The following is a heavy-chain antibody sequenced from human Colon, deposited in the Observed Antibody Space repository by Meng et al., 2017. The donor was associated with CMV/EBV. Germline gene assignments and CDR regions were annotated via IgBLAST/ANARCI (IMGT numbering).Heavy chain of an antibody. Sequence: ASVKVYCKASGYTFTGYYIHWVRQAPGQGFEWMGWINAHSGVANYVQKFQGRVTMTRDTSISTVYMELDSLTSDDTAIYYCARGGNYSPSDFWGQGTLVTVSS. D-gene: IGHD1-26*01. CDR2: INAHSGVA. CDR1: GYTFTGYY. CDR3: ARGGNYSPSDF. V-gene: IGHV1-2*02. J-gene: IGHJ4*02.